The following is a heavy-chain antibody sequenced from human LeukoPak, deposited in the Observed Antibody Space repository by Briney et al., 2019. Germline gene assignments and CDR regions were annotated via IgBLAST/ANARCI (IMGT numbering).Heavy chain of an antibody. J-gene: IGHJ3*02. CDR2: IYYSGST. Sequence: SQTLSLTCTVSGGSISSGDYYWSWIRQPPGKGLEWIGYIYYSGSTYYNPSLKSRVTISVDTSKNQFSLKLSSVTAADTAVYYCARGQQWLVRAMIGIWGQGTMVTVSS. V-gene: IGHV4-30-4*01. D-gene: IGHD6-19*01. CDR1: GGSISSGDYY. CDR3: ARGQQWLVRAMIGI.